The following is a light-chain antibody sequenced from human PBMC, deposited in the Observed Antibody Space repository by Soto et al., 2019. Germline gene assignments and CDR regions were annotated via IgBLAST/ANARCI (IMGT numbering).Light chain of an antibody. CDR1: SGHSNFA. V-gene: IGLV4-69*02. CDR3: QTWGTANYV. Sequence: QSVLTQSPSASASLGASVNLTCTLSSGHSNFAIAWHQQQPEKGPRYLMKLNSDGSQIKGDGIPDRFSGSSSGAERYLTISNLQADDEADYYCQTWGTANYVFGTGTKLTVL. J-gene: IGLJ1*01. CDR2: LNSDGSQ.